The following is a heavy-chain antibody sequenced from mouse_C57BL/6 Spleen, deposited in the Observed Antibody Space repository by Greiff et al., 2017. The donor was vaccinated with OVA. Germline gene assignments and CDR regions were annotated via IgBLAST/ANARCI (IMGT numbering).Heavy chain of an antibody. J-gene: IGHJ3*01. CDR1: GYTFTDYY. V-gene: IGHV1-77*01. CDR3: AREGIYDSFAY. D-gene: IGHD2-4*01. CDR2: IGPGSGST. Sequence: VQLQQSGAELVKPGASVKISCKASGYTFTDYYINWVKQRPGQGLEWIGTIGPGSGSTYYNEQFKGKASLTADKSSSTAYMQLSSLTSEDSAFYFCAREGIYDSFAYWGQGTLVTVSA.